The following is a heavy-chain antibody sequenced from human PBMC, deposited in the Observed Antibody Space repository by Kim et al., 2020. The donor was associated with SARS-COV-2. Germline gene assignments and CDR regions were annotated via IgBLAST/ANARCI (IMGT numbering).Heavy chain of an antibody. CDR1: GGSISSGGYY. CDR3: ASTTYYYGSGSYYDYYYYYMDV. J-gene: IGHJ6*03. CDR2: IYYSGST. Sequence: SETLSLTCTVSGGSISSGGYYWSWIRQHPGKGLEWIGYIYYSGSTYYNPSLKSRVTISVDTSKNQFSLKLSSVTAADTAVYYCASTTYYYGSGSYYDYYYYYMDVWGKGTTVTVSS. V-gene: IGHV4-31*03. D-gene: IGHD3-10*01.